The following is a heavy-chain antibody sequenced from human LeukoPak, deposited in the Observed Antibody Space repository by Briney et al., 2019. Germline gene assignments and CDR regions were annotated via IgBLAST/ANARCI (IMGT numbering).Heavy chain of an antibody. V-gene: IGHV3-30*18. CDR1: GFTFSDYA. CDR3: AKDRGYGEHEPFES. CDR2: AAHDEVGK. Sequence: PGRSLRLSCVGSGFTFSDYAIHWVRQAPGKGLEWVAVAAHDEVGKQFADSVKGRFTLSRDNSRDSVHLQMNRLRDEGTGVYYCAKDRGYGEHEPFESWGQGSLVTVSS. J-gene: IGHJ4*02. D-gene: IGHD4-17*01.